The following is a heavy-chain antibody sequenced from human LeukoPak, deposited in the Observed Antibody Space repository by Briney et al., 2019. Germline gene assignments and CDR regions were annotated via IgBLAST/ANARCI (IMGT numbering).Heavy chain of an antibody. CDR3: ARDKDYGGRGRFDY. Sequence: HPGGSLRLSCAASGFTFSSYAMHWVRQAPGKGLEWVAVMSYDGSNKYYADSVKGRFTISRDNSKNTLYLQMNSLRAEDTAVYYCARDKDYGGRGRFDYWGQGTLVTVSS. V-gene: IGHV3-30-3*01. CDR1: GFTFSSYA. D-gene: IGHD4-23*01. J-gene: IGHJ4*02. CDR2: MSYDGSNK.